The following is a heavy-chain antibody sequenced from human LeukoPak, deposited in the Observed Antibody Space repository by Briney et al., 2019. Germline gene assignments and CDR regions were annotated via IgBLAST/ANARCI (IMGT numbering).Heavy chain of an antibody. CDR3: ARGGPYSSSWSTNWFDP. V-gene: IGHV4-59*01. J-gene: IGHJ5*02. CDR1: GGSISSYY. D-gene: IGHD6-13*01. CDR2: IYYSGST. Sequence: SETLSLTCTVSGGSISSYYWSWIRRPPGKGLEWSGYIYYSGSTNYNPSLKSRVTISVDTSKNQFSLKLSSVTAADTAVYYCARGGPYSSSWSTNWFDPWGQGTLVTVSS.